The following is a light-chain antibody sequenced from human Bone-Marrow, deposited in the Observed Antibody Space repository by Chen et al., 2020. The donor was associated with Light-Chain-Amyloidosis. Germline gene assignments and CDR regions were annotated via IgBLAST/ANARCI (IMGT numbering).Light chain of an antibody. V-gene: IGKV2-28*01. CDR1: QSLLHRNGYNY. CDR2: LVS. J-gene: IGKJ1*01. CDR3: MQTVQSTWT. Sequence: DIVLTQTPLSLPVTPGEPASISCRSSQSLLHRNGYNYLGWYLQKPGQSPQLLIYLVSNRASGVPDRFSGSGSGTDFTLKISRVEAEDVGVYYCMQTVQSTWTFGQWTKVEI.